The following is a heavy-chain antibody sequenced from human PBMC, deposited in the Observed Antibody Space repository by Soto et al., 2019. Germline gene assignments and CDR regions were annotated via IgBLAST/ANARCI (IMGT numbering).Heavy chain of an antibody. V-gene: IGHV4-31*03. D-gene: IGHD6-13*01. Sequence: SETLSLTCTVSGSSVSSGGCNYWSWIRQHPGKGLEWIGYIYYSGSTYYTPSLKSRVTISLDTSKNQFSLKLSSVTAADTAVYFCARAPNSWYVYFADWGQGTLVTVSS. CDR3: ARAPNSWYVYFAD. CDR1: GSSVSSGGCNY. J-gene: IGHJ4*02. CDR2: IYYSGST.